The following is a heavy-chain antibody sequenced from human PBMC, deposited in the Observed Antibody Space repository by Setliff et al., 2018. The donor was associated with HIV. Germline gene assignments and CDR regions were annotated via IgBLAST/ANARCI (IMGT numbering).Heavy chain of an antibody. V-gene: IGHV3-23*01. CDR2: ISGSGDIT. J-gene: IGHJ3*01. D-gene: IGHD3-9*01. CDR1: GFSFRSYA. CDR3: VREGEYFDTIGHYLVRRFFDL. Sequence: GGSLRLSCAASGFSFRSYAVSWVRQAPGKGLEWVSVISGSGDITYYRESVKGRFTVSRDNSNNTVYLQMNSLRAEDTAMYYCVREGEYFDTIGHYLVRRFFDLWGQGTMVTVSS.